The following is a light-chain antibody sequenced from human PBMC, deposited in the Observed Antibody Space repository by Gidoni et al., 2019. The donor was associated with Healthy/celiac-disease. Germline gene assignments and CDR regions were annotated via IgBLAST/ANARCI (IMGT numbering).Light chain of an antibody. CDR3: NSRDSSGNRLV. CDR1: SLRSYY. CDR2: GKN. V-gene: IGLV3-19*01. Sequence: SSELTQDPPVSLALGQTVRSTCQGDSLRSYYASWYQQKPGQAPVLVIYGKNNRPSGIPDRFSGSSSGNTASLTITGAQAEDEADYYCNSRDSSGNRLVFGGGTKLTVL. J-gene: IGLJ2*01.